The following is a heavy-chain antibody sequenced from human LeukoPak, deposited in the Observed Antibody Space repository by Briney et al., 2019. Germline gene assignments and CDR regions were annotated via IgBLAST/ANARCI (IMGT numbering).Heavy chain of an antibody. CDR3: ARGGGGIQLWGKPSYFDY. D-gene: IGHD5-18*01. CDR1: GYSISSGYY. V-gene: IGHV4-38-2*02. Sequence: SETLSLTCTVSGYSISSGYYWGWIRQPPGKGLEWIGSIYHSGSTYYNPSLKSRVTISVDTSKNQFSLKLSSVTAADTAVYYCARGGGGIQLWGKPSYFDYWGQGTLVTVSS. CDR2: IYHSGST. J-gene: IGHJ4*02.